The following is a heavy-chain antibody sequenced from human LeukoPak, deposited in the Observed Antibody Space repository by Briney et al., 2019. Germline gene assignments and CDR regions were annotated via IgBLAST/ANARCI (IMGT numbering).Heavy chain of an antibody. D-gene: IGHD3-3*01. J-gene: IGHJ6*03. V-gene: IGHV1-8*03. CDR1: GYTFTSYD. Sequence: GSSVKVSCKASGYTFTSYDINWVRQAPGQGLEWMGWMNPNSGNTVYAQKFQGRVTITRNTSISTAYMELSSLRSEDTAVYYCARGVRARDTIFGVVTTGGYYYYYMDVWGKGTTVTVSS. CDR2: MNPNSGNT. CDR3: ARGVRARDTIFGVVTTGGYYYYYMDV.